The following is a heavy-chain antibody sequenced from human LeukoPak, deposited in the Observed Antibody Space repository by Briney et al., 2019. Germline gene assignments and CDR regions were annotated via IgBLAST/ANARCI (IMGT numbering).Heavy chain of an antibody. V-gene: IGHV4-39*01. D-gene: IGHD3-22*01. CDR3: TRLGSSGYYGMGV. Sequence: SETLSLTCAVYGGSFSGYYWGWIRQPPGKGLEWIGSIYYSGSTYYNPSLKSRVTISVDTSKNQFSLKLSSVTAADTAVYYCTRLGSSGYYGMGVWGQGTTVTVSS. CDR2: IYYSGST. J-gene: IGHJ6*02. CDR1: GGSFSGYY.